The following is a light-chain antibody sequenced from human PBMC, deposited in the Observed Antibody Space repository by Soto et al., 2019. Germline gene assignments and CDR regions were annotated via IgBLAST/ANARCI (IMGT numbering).Light chain of an antibody. Sequence: VIRVTLAPILLSGATGDRGTMSCRMSQGISSYLAWYQQKPGKAPKLLIYASSSLQSGVPSRFSGSGSGTDFTLTISSLQPEDFATYYCQQSYSTLPAFGQGTKVDIK. CDR3: QQSYSTLPA. CDR1: QGISSY. J-gene: IGKJ1*01. CDR2: ASS. V-gene: IGKV1D-8*03.